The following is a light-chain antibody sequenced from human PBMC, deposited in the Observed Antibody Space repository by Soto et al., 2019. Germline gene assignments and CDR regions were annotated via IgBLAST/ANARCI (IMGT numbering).Light chain of an antibody. CDR1: QSVSSN. V-gene: IGKV3D-15*01. Sequence: EIVMTQSPATLSVSPGERATLSCRASQSVSSNLAWYQQKPGQAPRLLIYGASTGATGIPARFSGSGSGTEFTLTISSLQPDDFATYYCQQYNSPFTFGPGTKVDIK. CDR2: GAS. CDR3: QQYNSPFT. J-gene: IGKJ3*01.